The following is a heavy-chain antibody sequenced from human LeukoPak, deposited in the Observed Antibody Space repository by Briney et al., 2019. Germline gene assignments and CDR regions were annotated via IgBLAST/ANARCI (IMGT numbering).Heavy chain of an antibody. V-gene: IGHV3-33*01. D-gene: IGHD2-15*01. J-gene: IGHJ4*02. CDR1: GFTFSSYS. CDR2: IWYDGSNK. CDR3: ARGECSGGSCYDDFDY. Sequence: GGSLRLSCAASGFTFSSYSMHWVRQAPGKGLEWVAVIWYDGSNKYYADSVKGRFTISRDNSKNTLYLQMNSLRAEDTAVYYCARGECSGGSCYDDFDYWGQGTLVAVSS.